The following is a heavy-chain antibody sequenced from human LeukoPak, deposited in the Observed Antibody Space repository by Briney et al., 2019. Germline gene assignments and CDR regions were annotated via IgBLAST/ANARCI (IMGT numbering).Heavy chain of an antibody. CDR2: IYPGDSDT. J-gene: IGHJ4*02. CDR3: ARHPRAYSSGWYRRGFDY. CDR1: GYSFTSYW. V-gene: IGHV5-51*01. D-gene: IGHD6-19*01. Sequence: GESLQISCQGSGYSFTSYWIGWVRPMPGKGLEWMGIIYPGDSDTRCSPSFQGQVTISADKSISTAYLQWSSLKASDTAMYYCARHPRAYSSGWYRRGFDYWGQGTLVTVSS.